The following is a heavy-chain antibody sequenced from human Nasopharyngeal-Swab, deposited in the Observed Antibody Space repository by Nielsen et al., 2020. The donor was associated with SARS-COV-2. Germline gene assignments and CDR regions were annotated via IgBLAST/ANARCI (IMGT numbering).Heavy chain of an antibody. V-gene: IGHV3-64D*08. D-gene: IGHD1-20*01. CDR3: AKGLSITGTKRFDY. Sequence: VRQAPGKGLEYVSAISSNGGSTYYADSVKGRFTISRDNSKNTLYLQMSSLRAEDTAVYYCAKGLSITGTKRFDYWGQGTLVTVSS. CDR2: ISSNGGST. J-gene: IGHJ4*02.